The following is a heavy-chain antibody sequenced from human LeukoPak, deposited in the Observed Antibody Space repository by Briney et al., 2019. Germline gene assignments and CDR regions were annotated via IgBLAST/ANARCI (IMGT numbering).Heavy chain of an antibody. CDR3: AKDKSLAVYSSGWPVDY. J-gene: IGHJ4*02. CDR2: ISWDGGST. D-gene: IGHD6-19*01. Sequence: GGSLRLSCAASGFTFDDYTMQWVRQAPGKGLEWVSLISWDGGSTYYADSVKGRFTISRDNSKNSLYLQMNSLRTEDTALYYCAKDKSLAVYSSGWPVDYWGQGTLVTVSS. CDR1: GFTFDDYT. V-gene: IGHV3-43*01.